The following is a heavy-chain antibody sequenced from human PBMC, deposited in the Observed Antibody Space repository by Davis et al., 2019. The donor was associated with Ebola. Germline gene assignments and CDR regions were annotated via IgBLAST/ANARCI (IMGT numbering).Heavy chain of an antibody. J-gene: IGHJ6*02. CDR1: GYIFTSYA. V-gene: IGHV1-18*01. D-gene: IGHD2-2*01. CDR3: ARGGYCSSTSCYYPDYYYYGMDV. Sequence: ASVKVSCKASGYIFTSYAMHWVRQAPGQGLEWMGWISAYNGNTNYAQKLQGRVTMTTDTSTSTAYMELRSLRSDDTAVYYCARGGYCSSTSCYYPDYYYYGMDVWGQGTTVTVSS. CDR2: ISAYNGNT.